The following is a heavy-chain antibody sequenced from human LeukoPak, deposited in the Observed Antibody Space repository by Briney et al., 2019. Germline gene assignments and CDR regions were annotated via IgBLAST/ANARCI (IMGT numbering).Heavy chain of an antibody. CDR2: VKGDGSRA. CDR3: ARDGFLDPRNAYLDY. V-gene: IGHV3-74*01. CDR1: GFTFSRHW. D-gene: IGHD2/OR15-2a*01. Sequence: GGSLRLSCEASGFTFSRHWMHWVRQGPGKGLAWVGQVKGDGSRANYADAVKGRFTISRDNAKNTLFLQMSSLTADDTAVYYCARDGFLDPRNAYLDYWGQGIPVTVSS. J-gene: IGHJ4*02.